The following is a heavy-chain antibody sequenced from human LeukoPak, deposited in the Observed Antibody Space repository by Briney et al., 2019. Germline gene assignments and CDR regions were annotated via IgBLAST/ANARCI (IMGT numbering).Heavy chain of an antibody. CDR2: IDSDGSST. V-gene: IGHV3-74*01. Sequence: GGSLRLSCAASGVTFSNYDIHWVRQVLGKGLVWVSHIDSDGSSTRYADSVKGRFTISGDNAKNTLYLQMNSLRAEDTAVYYCARRGKYWHFDLWGRGTLVTVSS. CDR1: GVTFSNYD. J-gene: IGHJ2*01. CDR3: ARRGKYWHFDL. D-gene: IGHD3-10*01.